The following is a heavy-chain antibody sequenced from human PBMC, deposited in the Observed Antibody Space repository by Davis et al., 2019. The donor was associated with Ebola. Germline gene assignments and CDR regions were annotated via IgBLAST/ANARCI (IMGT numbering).Heavy chain of an antibody. CDR3: ASGGSSDY. D-gene: IGHD6-6*01. Sequence: GESLKISRAASGFTFSSYWMHWVRQAPGKGLVWVSRINSDGSSTSYADSVKGRFTISRDNAKNTLYLQMNSLRAEDTAVYYCASGGSSDYWGQGTLVTVSS. CDR1: GFTFSSYW. J-gene: IGHJ4*02. V-gene: IGHV3-74*01. CDR2: INSDGSST.